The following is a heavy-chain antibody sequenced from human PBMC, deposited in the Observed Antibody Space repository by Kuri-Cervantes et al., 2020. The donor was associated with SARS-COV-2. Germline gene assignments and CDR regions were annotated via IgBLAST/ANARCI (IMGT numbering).Heavy chain of an antibody. CDR2: IRNKVNTYTT. V-gene: IGHV3-72*01. CDR1: GFTFSSYS. CDR3: ARAQSGFNTGIDY. D-gene: IGHD2-8*02. Sequence: GESLKISCAASGFTFSSYSMNWVRQAPGEGLEWVARIRNKVNTYTTEYAASVKGRFSISRDDSKNSLYLQMNSLKIEDTAVYYCARAQSGFNTGIDYWGHGTLVTVSS. J-gene: IGHJ4*01.